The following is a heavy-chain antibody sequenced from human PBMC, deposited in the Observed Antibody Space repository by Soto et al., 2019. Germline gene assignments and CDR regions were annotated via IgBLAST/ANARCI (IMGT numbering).Heavy chain of an antibody. CDR3: AKDLYNWNYFDY. J-gene: IGHJ4*02. Sequence: GGSLILSCAASGFTFSSYSVSWVRQAPGKGLEWVSAISGSGGSTYYADSVKGRFTISRDNSKNTLYLQMNSLRAEDTAVYYCAKDLYNWNYFDYWGQGTLVTVSS. CDR2: ISGSGGST. CDR1: GFTFSSYS. V-gene: IGHV3-23*01. D-gene: IGHD1-1*01.